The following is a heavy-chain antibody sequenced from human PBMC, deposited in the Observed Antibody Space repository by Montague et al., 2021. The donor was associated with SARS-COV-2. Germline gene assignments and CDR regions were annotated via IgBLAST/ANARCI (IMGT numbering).Heavy chain of an antibody. Sequence: SETLSLTCSVSGDSIRSSGYYWGWIRQPPGKGLEWIGTVYYSGSTNYNPSLKSRVTMPVDTSKNQFSLELRSVTAADTAVYYCARLGFVELWLNLGWFDPWGQGTPVTVSS. V-gene: IGHV4-39*01. CDR1: GDSIRSSGYY. J-gene: IGHJ5*02. D-gene: IGHD3-16*02. CDR2: VYYSGST. CDR3: ARLGFVELWLNLGWFDP.